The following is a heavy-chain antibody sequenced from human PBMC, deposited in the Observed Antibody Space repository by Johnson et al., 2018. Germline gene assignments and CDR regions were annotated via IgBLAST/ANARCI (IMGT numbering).Heavy chain of an antibody. CDR3: ARDRDTGDGLDV. D-gene: IGHD7-27*01. Sequence: VQLVQSGGDLVQPGGSLRLSCVVSGFTFSSYWMTWVRQAPGKGLEWVASIKKDGSEKYHVDSVRGRFAISSSNARNSVYLQMKSLRAEDTAVYYCARDRDTGDGLDVWGQGTTVTVSS. CDR2: IKKDGSEK. CDR1: GFTFSSYW. V-gene: IGHV3-7*01. J-gene: IGHJ6*02.